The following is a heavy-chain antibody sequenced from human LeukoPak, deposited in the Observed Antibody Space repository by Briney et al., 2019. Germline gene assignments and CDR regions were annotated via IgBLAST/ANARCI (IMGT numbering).Heavy chain of an antibody. CDR1: GYTFTSYA. CDR3: ARDGGGDSLWFGELLHYYYGMDV. J-gene: IGHJ6*02. D-gene: IGHD3-10*01. CDR2: INAGNGNT. Sequence: ASVKVSCKASGYTFTSYAMHWVRQAPGQRLEWMGWINAGNGNTKYSQKFQGRVTITRDTSASTAYMELSSLRSEDTAVYYCARDGGGDSLWFGELLHYYYGMDVRGQGTTVTVSS. V-gene: IGHV1-3*01.